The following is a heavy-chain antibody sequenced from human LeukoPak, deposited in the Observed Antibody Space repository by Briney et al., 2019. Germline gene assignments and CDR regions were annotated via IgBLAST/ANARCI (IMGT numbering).Heavy chain of an antibody. CDR3: AREYGFMTTVFHAFDI. D-gene: IGHD4-17*01. CDR1: GGSFSGYY. CDR2: IYHSGST. Sequence: SETLSLTCAVYGGSFSGYYWSWIRQPPGKGLEWVGEIYHSGSTNYNPFLKSRVTISVDKSKNQFSLKLSSVTAADTAIYYCAREYGFMTTVFHAFDIWGQGTMVTVSS. V-gene: IGHV4-34*01. J-gene: IGHJ3*02.